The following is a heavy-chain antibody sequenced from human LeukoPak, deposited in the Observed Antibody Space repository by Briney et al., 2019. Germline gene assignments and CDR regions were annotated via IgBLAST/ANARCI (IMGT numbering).Heavy chain of an antibody. D-gene: IGHD1-14*01. V-gene: IGHV4-61*02. Sequence: PSETRSLTCTVSGGSISSGSYYWSWIRQPAGKGLGWIGRIYTSGSTNYNPSLKSRVTISVDTSKNQFSLKLSSVTAADTAVYYCARDRYLVAFDIWGQGTMVTVSS. CDR2: IYTSGST. CDR3: ARDRYLVAFDI. J-gene: IGHJ3*02. CDR1: GGSISSGSYY.